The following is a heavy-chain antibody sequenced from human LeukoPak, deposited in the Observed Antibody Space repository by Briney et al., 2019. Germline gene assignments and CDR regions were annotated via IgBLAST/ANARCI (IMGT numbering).Heavy chain of an antibody. D-gene: IGHD3-22*01. CDR1: RFTFSTYW. J-gene: IGHJ3*02. CDR2: IHSDGSST. CDR3: ARENKWLPTSDAFDI. Sequence: PGGSLRLSCAASRFTFSTYWMHWVRQAPGKGLVWVSRIHSDGSSTSYADSVKGRFTISRDNAKNTLYLQMNSLRAEDTAVYYCARENKWLPTSDAFDIWGQGTMVTVSS. V-gene: IGHV3-74*01.